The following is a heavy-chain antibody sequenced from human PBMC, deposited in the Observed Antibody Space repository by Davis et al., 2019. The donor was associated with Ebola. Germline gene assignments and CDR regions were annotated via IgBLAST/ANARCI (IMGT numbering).Heavy chain of an antibody. CDR1: EFTFSNYA. Sequence: PGGSLRLSCAASEFTFSNYAMHWARQAPGEGPEWVSTVEGTGGRKSYADSVKGRFTISRDNSRNTVFLQMDSLRAKDTAVYYCAVMGGFGTPPLGWGQGTLVTVSS. J-gene: IGHJ4*02. CDR3: AVMGGFGTPPLG. V-gene: IGHV3-23*01. D-gene: IGHD3-10*01. CDR2: VEGTGGRK.